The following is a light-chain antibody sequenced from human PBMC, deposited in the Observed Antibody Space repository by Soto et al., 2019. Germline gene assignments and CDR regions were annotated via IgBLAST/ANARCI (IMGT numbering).Light chain of an antibody. Sequence: EIVLTQSPATLSLSPGERATLSCRASQSISSHLAWYQQKPGQAPRLLIYDASNRATGSPVRFSGSGSGTDFTLTINSLEPEDFAVYYCQQRPNWPLTFGGGTKVENK. V-gene: IGKV3-11*01. CDR1: QSISSH. J-gene: IGKJ4*01. CDR3: QQRPNWPLT. CDR2: DAS.